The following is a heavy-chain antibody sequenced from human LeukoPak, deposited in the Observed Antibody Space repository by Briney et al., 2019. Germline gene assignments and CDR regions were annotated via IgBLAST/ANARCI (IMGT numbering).Heavy chain of an antibody. CDR3: VKDRIEGRSGWYYFDY. V-gene: IGHV3-64D*06. Sequence: GGSLRLSCSASGFTFSSYAMHWVRQAPGKGPEYVSAISSNGGSTYYADSVKGRFTISRDNSKNTLYLQMSSLRAEDTAVYYCVKDRIEGRSGWYYFDYWGQGTLVTVSS. CDR1: GFTFSSYA. D-gene: IGHD6-19*01. J-gene: IGHJ4*02. CDR2: ISSNGGST.